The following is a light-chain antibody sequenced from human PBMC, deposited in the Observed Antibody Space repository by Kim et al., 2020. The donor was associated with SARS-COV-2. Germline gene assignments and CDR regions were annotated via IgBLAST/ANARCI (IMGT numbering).Light chain of an antibody. CDR3: NSRGSNDNVL. J-gene: IGLJ2*01. CDR1: SLRSYY. V-gene: IGLV3-19*01. Sequence: AWGQTVRITCQGDSLRSYYATGHQQKPGQAPIVVIYGKNNRPSGIPDRFSGSSSGDTASLTITGTPADDGADYYCNSRGSNDNVLFGGGTKLTVL. CDR2: GKN.